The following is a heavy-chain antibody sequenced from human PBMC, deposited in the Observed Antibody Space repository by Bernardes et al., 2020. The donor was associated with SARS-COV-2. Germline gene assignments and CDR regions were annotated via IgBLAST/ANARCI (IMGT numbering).Heavy chain of an antibody. D-gene: IGHD1-7*01. CDR1: GFTFSTSA. CDR3: TRGLELELITWFDY. CDR2: ISNDGTNK. V-gene: IGHV3-30-3*01. J-gene: IGHJ4*02. Sequence: GGSLRLSCTASGFTFSTSAMHWVRQAPGKGLEWVAVISNDGTNKYYTDSVKGRFTISRDNSKNTQYLLMNSLRTDDTAVYYCTRGLELELITWFDYWGQGTLVIV.